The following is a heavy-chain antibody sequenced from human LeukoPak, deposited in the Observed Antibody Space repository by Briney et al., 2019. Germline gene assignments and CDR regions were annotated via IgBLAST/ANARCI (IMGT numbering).Heavy chain of an antibody. D-gene: IGHD6-19*01. CDR1: GLGISIFE. CDR2: ISPDTRAI. CDR3: ATSLSGWFGPSANH. V-gene: IGHV3-48*03. J-gene: IGHJ5*02. Sequence: GGSLRLSCAASGLGISIFEMSWVRQAPGKGLEWVSFISPDTRAIHYADSVKGRFTISRGSATNSLYLQMNNLRSEDTAVYYCATSLSGWFGPSANHWGQGTLVTVSS.